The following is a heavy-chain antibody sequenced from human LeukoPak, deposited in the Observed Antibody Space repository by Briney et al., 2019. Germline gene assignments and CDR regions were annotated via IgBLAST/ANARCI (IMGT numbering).Heavy chain of an antibody. V-gene: IGHV3-7*01. CDR2: IKHDGREK. Sequence: PGGSLRLSCAASGFTFSSYWMSWVRQAPGKGLEWVANIKHDGREKYFVDSVKDRFTISRDNARDSLYLQLNNLRAEDTAVYYCARDSTSFFDNWGHSSYYLDVWGKGTTVTVS. CDR3: ARDSTSFFDNWGHSSYYLDV. D-gene: IGHD7-27*01. J-gene: IGHJ6*03. CDR1: GFTFSSYW.